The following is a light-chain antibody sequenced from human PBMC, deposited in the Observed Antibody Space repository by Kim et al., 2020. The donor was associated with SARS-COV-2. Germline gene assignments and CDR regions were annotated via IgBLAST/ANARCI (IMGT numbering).Light chain of an antibody. CDR2: AAS. Sequence: DIHMTQSPSSLSASVGDRVTITCRASQWITTYLSWYQQKPGKAPNLLIYAASTLESGVPSRFSGSGSGTDFTLTISSLHPEDFATYYCQHTYSSPFTFAGGTKVDIK. V-gene: IGKV1-39*01. J-gene: IGKJ4*01. CDR1: QWITTY. CDR3: QHTYSSPFT.